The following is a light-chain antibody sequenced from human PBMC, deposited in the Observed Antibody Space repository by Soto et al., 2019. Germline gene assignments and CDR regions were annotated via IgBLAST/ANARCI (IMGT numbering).Light chain of an antibody. J-gene: IGKJ1*01. Sequence: EIVLTQSPGTLSLSPGERATLSCRASQSVSSSYLAWYQQKPGQAPRLLIYGASNRATGIPARFSGSGSGTDFTLTISSLEPEDFAVYYCQQRSNWPLTWTFGQGTKVDIK. CDR2: GAS. CDR1: QSVSSSY. V-gene: IGKV3D-20*02. CDR3: QQRSNWPLTWT.